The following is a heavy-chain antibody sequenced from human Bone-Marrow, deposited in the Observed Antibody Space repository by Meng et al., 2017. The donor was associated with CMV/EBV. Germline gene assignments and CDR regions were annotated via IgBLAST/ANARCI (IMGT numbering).Heavy chain of an antibody. CDR2: IIPIFGTA. CDR1: GGTFSSYA. V-gene: IGHV1-69*05. J-gene: IGHJ4*02. Sequence: QVQLVQSGAEVKKPGSSGKVSCKASGGTFSSYAISWVRQAPGQGLEWMGGIIPIFGTANYAQKFQGRVTMTRDTSTSTAYMELRSLRSDDTAVYYCARGTGTTVGSWLDYWGQGTLVTVSS. D-gene: IGHD1-1*01. CDR3: ARGTGTTVGSWLDY.